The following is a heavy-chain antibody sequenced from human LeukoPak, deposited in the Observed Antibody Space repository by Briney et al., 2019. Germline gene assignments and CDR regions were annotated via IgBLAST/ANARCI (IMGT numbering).Heavy chain of an antibody. V-gene: IGHV4-61*02. CDR3: ARSHGDYDFDY. Sequence: PLQTLSLTCTVSGGSISSGGYWWSWIRQPAGKGLEWIGRIYTSGSTNYNPSLKSRVTTSVDTSKNQFSLKVNSVTAADTAVYYCARSHGDYDFDYWGQGTLVTVSS. J-gene: IGHJ4*02. D-gene: IGHD4-17*01. CDR1: GGSISSGGYW. CDR2: IYTSGST.